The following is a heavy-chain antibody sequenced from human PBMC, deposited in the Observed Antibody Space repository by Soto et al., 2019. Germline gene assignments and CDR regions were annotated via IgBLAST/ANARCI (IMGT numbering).Heavy chain of an antibody. D-gene: IGHD1-26*01. J-gene: IGHJ6*02. CDR3: ARYGSAPPYYGMDV. CDR2: IYHSGST. CDR1: GSSISPGYY. Sequence: SETLSLTCAVSGSSISPGYYWGWIRRPPGKGLEWIGSIYHSGSTSYKPSLNSRVTISVDKSNKQFSLKLRSVTAADTAVYYCARYGSAPPYYGMDVWGQGTTVTVSS. V-gene: IGHV4-38-2*01.